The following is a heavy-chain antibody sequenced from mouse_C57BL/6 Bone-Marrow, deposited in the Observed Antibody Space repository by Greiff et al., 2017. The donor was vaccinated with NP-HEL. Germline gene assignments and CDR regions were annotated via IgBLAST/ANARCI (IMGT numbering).Heavy chain of an antibody. CDR1: GYTFTSYW. D-gene: IGHD2-3*01. J-gene: IGHJ2*01. CDR3: ARWLLPYYFDY. Sequence: QVQLKQPGAELVKPGASVKLSCKASGYTFTSYWMHWVKQRPGQGLEWIGMIHPNSGSTNYNEKFKSKATLTVDKSSSTAYTQLSSLTSEDSAVYYCARWLLPYYFDYWGQGTTLTVSS. CDR2: IHPNSGST. V-gene: IGHV1-64*01.